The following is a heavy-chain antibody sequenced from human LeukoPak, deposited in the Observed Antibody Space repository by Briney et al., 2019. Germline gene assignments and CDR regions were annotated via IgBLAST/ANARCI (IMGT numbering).Heavy chain of an antibody. CDR2: INSDGSST. CDR3: ARARNYYYGSGGYYLFAFDI. J-gene: IGHJ3*02. V-gene: IGHV3-74*01. CDR1: GFTFSSYW. D-gene: IGHD3-10*01. Sequence: GGSLRLSCAASGFTFSSYWMHWVRQAPGKGLVWVSRINSDGSSTSYADSVKGRFTISRDNAKNTLYLQMNSLRAEDTAVYYCARARNYYYGSGGYYLFAFDIWGQGTMVTVSS.